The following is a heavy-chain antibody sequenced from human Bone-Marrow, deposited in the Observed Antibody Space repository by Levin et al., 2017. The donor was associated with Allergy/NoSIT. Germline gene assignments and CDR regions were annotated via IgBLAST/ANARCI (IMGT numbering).Heavy chain of an antibody. D-gene: IGHD5-18*01. CDR2: IFPGDSDT. CDR1: GYSFSNYW. V-gene: IGHV5-51*01. CDR3: VRQGQGYSYVGY. Sequence: GESLKISCKASGYSFSNYWIGWVRQMPGKGLESMGIIFPGDSDTRYSPSFQGQVTIPVGKSISTAYLQWSSLRASDTAMYYCVRQGQGYSYVGYWGQGTLVTVSS. J-gene: IGHJ4*02.